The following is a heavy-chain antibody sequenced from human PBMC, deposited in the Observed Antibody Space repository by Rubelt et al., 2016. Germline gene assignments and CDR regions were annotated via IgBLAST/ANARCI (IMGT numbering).Heavy chain of an antibody. D-gene: IGHD1-26*01. CDR1: GYSFTTYW. V-gene: IGHV5-51*01. CDR2: IYPGASDT. CDR3: ARLRGSPQGAAFDI. J-gene: IGHJ3*02. Sequence: EVQLVQSGAEVKKPGESLKISCKGSGYSFTTYWIGWVRQMPGKGLACMGIIYPGASDTRYSPSFQGQGTISADKSFSTAYLQWSSLKASDTAMYYCARLRGSPQGAAFDIWGQGTMVTVSS.